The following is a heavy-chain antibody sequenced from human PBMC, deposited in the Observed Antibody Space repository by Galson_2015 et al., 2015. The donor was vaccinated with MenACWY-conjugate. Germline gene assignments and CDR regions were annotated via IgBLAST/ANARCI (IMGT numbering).Heavy chain of an antibody. D-gene: IGHD1-26*01. CDR3: ARHPPGGRGMDV. J-gene: IGHJ6*02. V-gene: IGHV5-51*01. CDR1: GYSFSSYW. Sequence: QSGAEAKKPGESLEISCKGSGYSFSSYWIGWVRQMPGKGLEWMGLISPGDSYTRYRPAFQSQVTISTDKSISTAYLQWNSLQASDTAMYYCARHPPGGRGMDVWGQGTTVTVSS. CDR2: ISPGDSYT.